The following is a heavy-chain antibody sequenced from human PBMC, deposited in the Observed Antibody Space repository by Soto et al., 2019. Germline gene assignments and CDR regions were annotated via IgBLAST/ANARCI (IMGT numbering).Heavy chain of an antibody. CDR2: ISGSGTTA. CDR1: GFVFSSYA. CDR3: AKTTDGWFSAFEI. Sequence: EVQLLESGGGLVQPGGSLRLSCAASGFVFSSYAMSWVRQAPGKGLEWVSAISGSGTTAYYADSVKGRFIFSRDNPKNPLYLQMNSLRAEDTVVYFCAKTTDGWFSAFEIWGQGTVVTVSS. V-gene: IGHV3-23*01. D-gene: IGHD6-19*01. J-gene: IGHJ3*02.